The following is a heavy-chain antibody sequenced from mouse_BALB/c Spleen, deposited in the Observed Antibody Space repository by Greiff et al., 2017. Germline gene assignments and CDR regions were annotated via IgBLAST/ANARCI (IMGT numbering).Heavy chain of an antibody. D-gene: IGHD3-3*01. CDR1: GFTFSDYY. Sequence: EVKVVESGGGLVKPGGSLKLSCAASGFTFSDYYMYWVRQTPEKRLEWVATISDGGSYTYYPDSVKGRFTISRDNAKNNLYLQMSSLKSEDTAMYYCARDRGHAMDYWGQGTSVTVSS. J-gene: IGHJ4*01. CDR3: ARDRGHAMDY. V-gene: IGHV5-4*02. CDR2: ISDGGSYT.